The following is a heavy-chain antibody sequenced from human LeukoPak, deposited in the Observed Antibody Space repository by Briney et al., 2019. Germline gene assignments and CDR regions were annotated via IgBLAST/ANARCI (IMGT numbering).Heavy chain of an antibody. CDR3: AKGSSGSYYSHFDY. CDR1: GLTFSNFA. CDR2: SSGSDYRP. J-gene: IGHJ4*02. D-gene: IGHD3-10*01. V-gene: IGHV3-23*01. Sequence: GSLRLSCAASGLTFSNFAMKCVREAPGKGLEWVSLSSGSDYRPYYADSVKGRSTISRDNSKNTLYLQMNSLRAEDTAVYYCAKGSSGSYYSHFDYWGQGTLVTVSS.